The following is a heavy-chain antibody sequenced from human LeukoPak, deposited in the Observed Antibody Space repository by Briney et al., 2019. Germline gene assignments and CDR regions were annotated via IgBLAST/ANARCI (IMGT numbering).Heavy chain of an antibody. J-gene: IGHJ4*02. CDR3: ARAGGQLVHGFGYFEY. D-gene: IGHD1-1*01. V-gene: IGHV3-30*04. CDR1: GFTFSKYA. Sequence: GESLRLSCAASGFTFSKYAMHWVRQAPGKGLEWVAVSSYDGSIEYYADSVKGRFTLSRDNSKNTLYLQMSSLRTEDTAVYYCARAGGQLVHGFGYFEYWGQGTLVTVSS. CDR2: SSYDGSIE.